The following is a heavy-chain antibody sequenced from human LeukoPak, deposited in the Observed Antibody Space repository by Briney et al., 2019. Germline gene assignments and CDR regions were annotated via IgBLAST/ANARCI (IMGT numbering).Heavy chain of an antibody. CDR3: ARGLFRAGSYFYYMDV. D-gene: IGHD6-25*01. V-gene: IGHV3-33*01. Sequence: GGSLRLSCAASGFTFSDYGMHWVRQAPGKGLEWVAVIWYDGSKKDYADSVKGRFTISRDNSKNTLYLQMNSLRDEDTAVHYCARGLFRAGSYFYYMDVWGTGTMVTVSS. J-gene: IGHJ6*03. CDR2: IWYDGSKK. CDR1: GFTFSDYG.